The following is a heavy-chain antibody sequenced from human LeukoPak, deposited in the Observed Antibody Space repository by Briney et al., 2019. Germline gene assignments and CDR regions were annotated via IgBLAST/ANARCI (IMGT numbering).Heavy chain of an antibody. CDR2: IYYSGST. Sequence: SETLSLTCTVSGGSISTYYWSWLRQPPGKGPEWIGSIYYSGSTYYNPSLKSRVTISVDTSKNQFSLRLSSVTAADTAVYYCATRIAVDDCGFDPWGQGTLVTVSS. CDR3: ATRIAVDDCGFDP. CDR1: GGSISTYY. V-gene: IGHV4-59*05. D-gene: IGHD6-19*01. J-gene: IGHJ5*02.